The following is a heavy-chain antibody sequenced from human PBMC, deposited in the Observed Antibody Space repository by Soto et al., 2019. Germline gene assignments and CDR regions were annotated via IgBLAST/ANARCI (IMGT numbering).Heavy chain of an antibody. CDR2: IIPIFGTA. CDR1: GGTFSSYA. CDR3: ASEIVTSPGLHRIYYYYYGMDV. J-gene: IGHJ6*02. V-gene: IGHV1-69*13. D-gene: IGHD5-12*01. Sequence: VASVKVSCKASGGTFSSYAISWVRQAPGQGLEWMGGIIPIFGTANYAQKFQGRVTITADESTSTAYMELSSLRSEDTAVYYCASEIVTSPGLHRIYYYYYGMDVWGQGTTVTVSS.